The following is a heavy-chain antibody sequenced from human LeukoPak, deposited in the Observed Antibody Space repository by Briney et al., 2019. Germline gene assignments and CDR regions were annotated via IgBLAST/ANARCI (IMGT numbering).Heavy chain of an antibody. Sequence: GGSLRLSCAASGFPVSGNYMSWVRQAPGKGLEWVSSISSSSSYIYYADSVKGRFTISRDNAKNSLYLQMNSLRAEDTAVYYCAKVIAAAGRDYWGQGTLVTVSS. CDR3: AKVIAAAGRDY. CDR2: ISSSSSYI. CDR1: GFPVSGNY. D-gene: IGHD6-13*01. J-gene: IGHJ4*02. V-gene: IGHV3-21*01.